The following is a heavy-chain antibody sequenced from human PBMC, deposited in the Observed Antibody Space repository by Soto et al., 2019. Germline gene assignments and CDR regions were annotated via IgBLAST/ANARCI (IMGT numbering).Heavy chain of an antibody. D-gene: IGHD3-22*01. CDR1: GFTFSSYA. CDR3: AREGEYDSSGYYYLF. J-gene: IGHJ4*02. Sequence: PWGSLRLSCAASGFTFSSYAMSWVRQAPGKGLEWVSAISGSGGSTYYADSVKGRFTISRDNSKNTLYLQMNSLRAEDTAVYYCAREGEYDSSGYYYLFWGQGTLVTVSS. CDR2: ISGSGGST. V-gene: IGHV3-23*01.